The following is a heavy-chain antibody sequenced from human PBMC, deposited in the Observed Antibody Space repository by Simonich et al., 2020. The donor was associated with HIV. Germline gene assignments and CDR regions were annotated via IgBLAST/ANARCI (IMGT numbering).Heavy chain of an antibody. CDR2: INRDGRST. CDR1: GFTFSSYW. D-gene: IGHD2-15*01. J-gene: IGHJ4*02. V-gene: IGHV3-74*01. Sequence: EVQLVESGGGLVQPGGSLRLSCAASGFTFSSYWMHWVRQAPGKGRVGGSRINRDGRSTSYADSVTGRFTNSRDKAKNTLYLQMNSLRVEDTAVYYCARGSEGWYCSGGSCSDKDLNYWGQGTLVTVSS. CDR3: ARGSEGWYCSGGSCSDKDLNY.